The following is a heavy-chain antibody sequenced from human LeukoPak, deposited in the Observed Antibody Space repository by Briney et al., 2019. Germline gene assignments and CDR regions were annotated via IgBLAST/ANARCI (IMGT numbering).Heavy chain of an antibody. CDR1: GYTFTGYY. CDR2: ISPNSGGT. CDR3: ARGAYSSSWYSVKWTLDY. J-gene: IGHJ4*02. Sequence: VASVKVSCKASGYTFTGYYMHWVRQAPGQGLEWMGWISPNSGGTNYAQKFQGRVTMTRGTSISTAYMELSRLRSDDTAVYYCARGAYSSSWYSVKWTLDYWGQGTLVTVSS. V-gene: IGHV1-2*02. D-gene: IGHD6-13*01.